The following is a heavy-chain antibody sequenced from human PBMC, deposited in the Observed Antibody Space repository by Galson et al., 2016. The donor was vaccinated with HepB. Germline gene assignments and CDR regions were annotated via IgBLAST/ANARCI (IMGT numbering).Heavy chain of an antibody. Sequence: SETLSLTCTVSGGSISRSAYYWGWIRQPPGKGLEWIGSIHYSGSTSYYASLKSRVTISVDTSKNQFSLNLRSVTASDTALYYCARHSGVSSVTYQGIDYWGQGTLVTVSS. J-gene: IGHJ4*02. CDR2: IHYSGST. D-gene: IGHD1-26*01. CDR3: ARHSGVSSVTYQGIDY. CDR1: GGSISRSAYY. V-gene: IGHV4-39*01.